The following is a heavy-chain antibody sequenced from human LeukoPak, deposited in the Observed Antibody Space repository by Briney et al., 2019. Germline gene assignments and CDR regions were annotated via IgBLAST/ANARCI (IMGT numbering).Heavy chain of an antibody. CDR1: GFSFSSYA. J-gene: IGHJ4*02. D-gene: IGHD1-26*01. CDR3: AKGGKWDVTPFDY. Sequence: GGSLRLSCAASGFSFSSYAVSWVRQAPGKGLEWVSSSSGSGGTTYYADSVKGRFTISRDSSKDTVYLQMNSLRAEDTAVYYCAKGGKWDVTPFDYWGQGTLVTVSS. V-gene: IGHV3-23*01. CDR2: SSGSGGTT.